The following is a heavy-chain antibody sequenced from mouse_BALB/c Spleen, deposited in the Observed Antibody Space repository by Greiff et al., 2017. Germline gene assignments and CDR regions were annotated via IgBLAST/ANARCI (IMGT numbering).Heavy chain of an antibody. CDR3: ASYYYGSSYAMDY. Sequence: VQGVESGPGLVAPSQSLSITCTVSGFSLTSYGVHWVRQPPGKGLEWLGVIWAGGSTNYNSALMSRLSISKDNSKSQVFLKMNSLQTDDTAMYYCASYYYGSSYAMDYWGQGTSVTVSS. CDR2: IWAGGST. V-gene: IGHV2-9*02. D-gene: IGHD1-1*01. J-gene: IGHJ4*01. CDR1: GFSLTSYG.